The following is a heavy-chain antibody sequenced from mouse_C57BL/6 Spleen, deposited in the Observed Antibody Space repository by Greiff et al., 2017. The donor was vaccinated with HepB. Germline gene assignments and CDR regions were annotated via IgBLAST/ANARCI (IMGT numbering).Heavy chain of an antibody. D-gene: IGHD1-1*01. CDR3: ARRAYYYGSSYYAMDY. CDR2: IDPSDSYT. J-gene: IGHJ4*01. CDR1: GYTFTSYW. Sequence: QVQLQQSGAELVRPGTSVKLSCKASGYTFTSYWMHWVKQRPGQGLEWIGVIDPSDSYTNYNQKFKGKATLTVDTSSSTAYMQLSSLTSEDSAVYYCARRAYYYGSSYYAMDYWGQGTSVTVSS. V-gene: IGHV1-59*01.